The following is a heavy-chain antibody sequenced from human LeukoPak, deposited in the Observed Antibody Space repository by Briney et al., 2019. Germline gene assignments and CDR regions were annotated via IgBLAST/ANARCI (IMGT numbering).Heavy chain of an antibody. Sequence: GASVKVSCKASGYTFTGYYMHWVRQAPGQGLEWMGRINPNSGGTNYAQKFQGRVTMTRDTSISTAYMELSRLRSDDTAVYYCARSPFLEWLSDYFEYWGQGTLVTVSS. CDR3: ARSPFLEWLSDYFEY. D-gene: IGHD3-3*02. V-gene: IGHV1-2*06. CDR2: INPNSGGT. CDR1: GYTFTGYY. J-gene: IGHJ4*02.